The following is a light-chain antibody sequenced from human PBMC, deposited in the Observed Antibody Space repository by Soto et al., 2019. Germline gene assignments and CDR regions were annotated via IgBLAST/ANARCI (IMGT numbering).Light chain of an antibody. Sequence: EIVMTQSPSTLSVSRGERATLSCRASDSISSSLAWYQQKPGQAPRLLIYGVSTRATGVPARFSGSGSGTAFTLTISSLQSEDFAVYHCQQYKKWPRTFGQGTKLEIK. CDR2: GVS. CDR1: DSISSS. V-gene: IGKV3-15*01. J-gene: IGKJ2*01. CDR3: QQYKKWPRT.